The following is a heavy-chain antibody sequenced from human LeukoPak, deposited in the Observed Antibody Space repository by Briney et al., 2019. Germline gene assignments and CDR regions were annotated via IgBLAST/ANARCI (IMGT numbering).Heavy chain of an antibody. Sequence: PSETLSLTCAVYGGSFSGYYWSWIRQPPGKGLEWIGEIYHSGSTNYNPSLKSRVTISVDKSKNQFSLKLSSVTAADTAVYYCARSWYGGSYYFDYWGQGTLVTVSS. CDR1: GGSFSGYY. J-gene: IGHJ4*02. D-gene: IGHD6-13*01. CDR2: IYHSGST. V-gene: IGHV4-34*01. CDR3: ARSWYGGSYYFDY.